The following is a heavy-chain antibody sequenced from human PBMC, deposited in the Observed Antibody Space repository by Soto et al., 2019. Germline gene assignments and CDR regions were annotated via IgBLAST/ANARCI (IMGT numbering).Heavy chain of an antibody. Sequence: PSETLSLTCTVSGGSISSGDYYWSWIRQPPGKGLEWIGYIYYSGSTYYNPSLKSRVTISVDTSKNQFSLKLSSVTAADTAVYYCAREEVYDRVNYFDYWGQGTLVTVSS. CDR1: GGSISSGDYY. J-gene: IGHJ4*02. CDR3: AREEVYDRVNYFDY. V-gene: IGHV4-30-4*01. D-gene: IGHD3-10*01. CDR2: IYYSGST.